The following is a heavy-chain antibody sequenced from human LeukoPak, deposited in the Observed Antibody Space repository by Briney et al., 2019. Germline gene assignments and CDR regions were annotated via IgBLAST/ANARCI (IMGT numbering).Heavy chain of an antibody. CDR1: GYSFNSYW. J-gene: IGHJ4*02. V-gene: IGHV5-51*01. CDR3: ARPLQVGFSSSLRY. D-gene: IGHD6-13*01. CDR2: IYPGDSDT. Sequence: LGESLKISCTGSGYSFNSYWIGWVRQMPGKGLEWMGIIYPGDSDTRYSPSLQGQVTISVDKSISTAYLQWSSLRASDSAMYYCARPLQVGFSSSLRYWGQGTLVTVSS.